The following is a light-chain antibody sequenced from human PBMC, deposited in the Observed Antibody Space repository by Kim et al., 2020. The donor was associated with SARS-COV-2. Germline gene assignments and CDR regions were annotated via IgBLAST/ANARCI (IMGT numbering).Light chain of an antibody. V-gene: IGKV1-33*01. CDR1: QDISNF. CDR3: QQFDYLPPYT. CDR2: DAS. Sequence: SVGDRVTIPCQASQDISNFLNWYQQKPGKAPKLLIYDASSLETGVPSRFRGTGSGTDFTLTISSLQPEDFATYYCQQFDYLPPYTFGQGTKLEI. J-gene: IGKJ2*01.